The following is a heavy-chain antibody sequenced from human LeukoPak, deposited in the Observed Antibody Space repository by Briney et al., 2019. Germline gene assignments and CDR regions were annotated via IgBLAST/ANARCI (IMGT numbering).Heavy chain of an antibody. V-gene: IGHV3-48*04. Sequence: GGSLRLSCAASGFTFSTYSMNWVRQAPGKGLEWVSYVSSSSSTIYYADSVKGRFTISRDNAKNSLYLQMNSLRAEDTAVYYCARDRGTVTHYYYYGMDVWGQGTTVTVSS. CDR1: GFTFSTYS. J-gene: IGHJ6*02. CDR2: VSSSSSTI. CDR3: ARDRGTVTHYYYYGMDV. D-gene: IGHD4-17*01.